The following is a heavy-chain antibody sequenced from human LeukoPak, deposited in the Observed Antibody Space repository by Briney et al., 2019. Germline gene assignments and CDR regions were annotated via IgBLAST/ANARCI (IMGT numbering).Heavy chain of an antibody. V-gene: IGHV3-13*01. CDR2: IGTAGDT. D-gene: IGHD3-3*01. J-gene: IGHJ6*02. CDR1: GFTFSSYD. CDR3: ARAGYYDFWSGIHYYGMDV. Sequence: GGSLRLSCAASGFTFSSYDTHWVRQATGKGLEWVSAIGTAGDTYYPGSVKGRFTISRENAKNSLYLQMNSLRAGDTAVYYCARAGYYDFWSGIHYYGMDVWGQGTTVTVSS.